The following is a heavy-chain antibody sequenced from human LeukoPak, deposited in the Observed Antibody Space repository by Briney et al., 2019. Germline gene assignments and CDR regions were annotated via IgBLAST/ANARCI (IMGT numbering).Heavy chain of an antibody. CDR1: GFTFSSYG. CDR2: IWYDGSNK. D-gene: IGHD2-15*01. Sequence: PGRSLRLSCAASGFTFSSYGMYWVRQAPGKGLEWVAVIWYDGSNKYYADSVKGRFTISRDNSKNTLYLQMNSLRAEDTAVYYCARGPYCSGGSCYRPLDAFDIWGQGTMVTVSS. J-gene: IGHJ3*02. CDR3: ARGPYCSGGSCYRPLDAFDI. V-gene: IGHV3-33*07.